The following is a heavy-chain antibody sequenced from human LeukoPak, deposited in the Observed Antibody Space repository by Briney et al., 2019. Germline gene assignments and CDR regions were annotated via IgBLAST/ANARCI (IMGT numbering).Heavy chain of an antibody. CDR3: ARERVAVAKNWFDP. CDR2: IIPIFGTA. D-gene: IGHD6-19*01. J-gene: IGHJ5*02. Sequence: ASVKVSCKASGGTFSSYAISWVRQAPGQGLEWMGGIIPIFGTANYAQKFQGRVTMTRDTSTSTVYMELSSLRSEDTAVYYCARERVAVAKNWFDPWGQGTLVTVSS. CDR1: GGTFSSYA. V-gene: IGHV1-69*05.